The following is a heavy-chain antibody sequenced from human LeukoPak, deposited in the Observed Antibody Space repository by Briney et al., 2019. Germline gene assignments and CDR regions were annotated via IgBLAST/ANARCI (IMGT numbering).Heavy chain of an antibody. J-gene: IGHJ5*02. D-gene: IGHD3-10*01. CDR1: GGSISSYY. Sequence: SETLSLTCAGSGGSISSYYWSWIRQPPGKGLEWIGYIYYSGSTNYNPSLKSRVTISVDTSKNQFSLKLSSVTAADTAVYYCARADGVTMVRGVFPWFDPWGQGTLVTVSS. CDR2: IYYSGST. CDR3: ARADGVTMVRGVFPWFDP. V-gene: IGHV4-59*01.